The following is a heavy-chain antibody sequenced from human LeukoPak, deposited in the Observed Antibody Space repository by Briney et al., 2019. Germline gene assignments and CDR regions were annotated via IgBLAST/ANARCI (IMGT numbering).Heavy chain of an antibody. CDR1: GGSISSSSYY. Sequence: SETLSLTCTVSGGSISSSSYYWGWIRQPPGKGLEWIGSIYYSGSTYYNPSLKSRVTISVDTSKNQFSLKLSSVTAADTAVYYCARHVSGGSRHLDYWGQGTLVTVSS. CDR3: ARHVSGGSRHLDY. CDR2: IYYSGST. V-gene: IGHV4-39*01. D-gene: IGHD2-15*01. J-gene: IGHJ4*02.